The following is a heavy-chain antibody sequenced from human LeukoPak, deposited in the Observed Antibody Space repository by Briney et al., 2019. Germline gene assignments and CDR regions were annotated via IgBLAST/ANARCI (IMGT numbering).Heavy chain of an antibody. CDR1: GGSFSGYY. Sequence: SETLSLTCAVYGGSFSGYYWSWIRQPPGKGLEWIGEINHRGSTNYNPSLKSRVTISVDTSKNQFSLKLSSVTAADTAVYYCAELDILTGWGDNWFDPWGQGTLVTVSS. CDR3: AELDILTGWGDNWFDP. J-gene: IGHJ5*02. CDR2: INHRGST. D-gene: IGHD3-9*01. V-gene: IGHV4-34*01.